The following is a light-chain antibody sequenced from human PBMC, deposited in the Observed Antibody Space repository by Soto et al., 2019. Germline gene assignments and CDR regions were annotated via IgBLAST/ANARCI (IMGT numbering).Light chain of an antibody. CDR2: KAS. Sequence: DIQMTQSPSTLSPSVGDRVTITCRASQSISSWLAWYQQKPGKAPKSLIYKASSLESGVPSRFSGSGSGTEFTLTISSLQPDDFATYYCQQYNSYPITFGQGTRLEIK. CDR3: QQYNSYPIT. V-gene: IGKV1-5*03. J-gene: IGKJ5*01. CDR1: QSISSW.